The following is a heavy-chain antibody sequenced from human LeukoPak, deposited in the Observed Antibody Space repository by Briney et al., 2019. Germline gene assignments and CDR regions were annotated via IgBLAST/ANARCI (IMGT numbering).Heavy chain of an antibody. J-gene: IGHJ3*02. CDR3: ARAYSSSWYRRPYDAFDI. D-gene: IGHD6-13*01. Sequence: SETLSLTCSVSGDSISSSNCWSWVRQSPGKGLDWIGEICHSGSTNYNPSLKSRVTISVDTSKNQFSLKLSSVTAADTAVYYCARAYSSSWYRRPYDAFDIWGQGTMVTVSS. CDR1: GDSISSSNC. CDR2: ICHSGST. V-gene: IGHV4-4*02.